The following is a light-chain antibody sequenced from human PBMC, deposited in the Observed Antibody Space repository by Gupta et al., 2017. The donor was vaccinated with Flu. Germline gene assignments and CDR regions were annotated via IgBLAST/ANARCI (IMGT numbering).Light chain of an antibody. CDR2: KAS. CDR3: QQVDGYPLT. CDR1: QSIGIW. V-gene: IGKV1-5*03. Sequence: DIQMTQSPSTLSASTGDRVTITCRASQSIGIWLAWYQQKPGKAPKLLINKASTLESGVPSRFSGSGSGTEFTLTISSLQSDDFATYYCQQVDGYPLTFGGGTKVEIK. J-gene: IGKJ4*01.